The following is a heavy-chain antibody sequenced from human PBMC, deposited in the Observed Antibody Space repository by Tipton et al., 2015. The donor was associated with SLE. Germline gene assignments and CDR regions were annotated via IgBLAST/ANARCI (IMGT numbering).Heavy chain of an antibody. CDR1: GFTFSSYS. Sequence: SLRLSCAASGFTFSSYSMNWVRQAPGKGLEWVSYISASSGTEIYADSVQGRFTVSRDNAKNALYLQMNSLRAADTAVYYCARGGDIGYCSGDSCYYRDYFDSWGQGTLVTVSS. CDR3: ARGGDIGYCSGDSCYYRDYFDS. V-gene: IGHV3-48*01. D-gene: IGHD2-15*01. CDR2: ISASSGTE. J-gene: IGHJ4*02.